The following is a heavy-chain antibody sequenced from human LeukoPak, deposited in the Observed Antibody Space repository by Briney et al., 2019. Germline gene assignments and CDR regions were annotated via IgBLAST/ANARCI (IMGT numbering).Heavy chain of an antibody. V-gene: IGHV1-2*02. CDR1: GYTFTGYY. D-gene: IGHD2-2*01. CDR2: INPNSGGT. J-gene: IGHJ5*02. Sequence: ASVKVSCKASGYTFTGYYMHWVRQAPGQGLEWMGWINPNSGGTNYAQKFQGRVTMTRDTSISTAYVELSRLRSDDTAVYYCARDDSRGVVPAAPNWFDPWGQGTLVTVSS. CDR3: ARDDSRGVVPAAPNWFDP.